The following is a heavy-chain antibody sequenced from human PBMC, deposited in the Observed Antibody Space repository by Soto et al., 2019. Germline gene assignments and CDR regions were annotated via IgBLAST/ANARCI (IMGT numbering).Heavy chain of an antibody. J-gene: IGHJ4*02. D-gene: IGHD1-26*01. V-gene: IGHV1-69*02. CDR2: IIPILGIA. CDR1: GGTFSSYT. CDR3: ARREGGGGDY. Sequence: QVQLVQSGAEVTKPGSSVKVSCKASGGTFSSYTISWVRQAPGQGLEWMGRIIPILGIANYAQKFEGRVTITADQSTSTAYMELSSLRSEDTAVYYCARREGGGGDYWGQGTLVTVSS.